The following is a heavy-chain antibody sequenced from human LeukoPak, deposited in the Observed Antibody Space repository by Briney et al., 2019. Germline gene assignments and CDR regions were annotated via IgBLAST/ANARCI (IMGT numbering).Heavy chain of an antibody. Sequence: SETLSLACAVSGGSISSSNWWSWVRQPPGKGLEWIGEIYHSGSTNYNPSLKSRVTISVDKSKNQFSLKLSSVTAADTAVYYCARAYYYDSSGYYYWGQGTLVTVSS. V-gene: IGHV4-4*02. D-gene: IGHD3-22*01. J-gene: IGHJ4*02. CDR1: GGSISSSNW. CDR2: IYHSGST. CDR3: ARAYYYDSSGYYY.